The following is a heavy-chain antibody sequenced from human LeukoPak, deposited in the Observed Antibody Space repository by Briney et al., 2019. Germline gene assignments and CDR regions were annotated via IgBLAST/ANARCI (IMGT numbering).Heavy chain of an antibody. V-gene: IGHV1-2*02. J-gene: IGHJ6*03. CDR3: AKAGPPIHYYYMDV. CDR1: GYTFTGYY. CDR2: INPNSGGT. Sequence: GASVKVSCKASGYTFTGYYMHWVRQAPGQGLEWMGWINPNSGGTNYAQKFQGRVTMTRDTSTSTAYMELSRLRSDDTAVYYCAKAGPPIHYYYMDVWGKGTTVTISS.